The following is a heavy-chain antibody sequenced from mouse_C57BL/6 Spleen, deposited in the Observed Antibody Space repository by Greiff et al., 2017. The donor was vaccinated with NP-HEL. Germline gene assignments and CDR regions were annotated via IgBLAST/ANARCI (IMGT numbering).Heavy chain of an antibody. Sequence: VQLQQPGAELVKPGASVKLSCKASGYTFTSYWMHWVKQRPGQGLEWIGMIHPNSGSTNYNEKFKSKATLTVDKSSSTAYMQLSSLTSEDSAVYYCAREVWSYAMDYWGQGTSVTVSS. CDR3: AREVWSYAMDY. D-gene: IGHD2-10*02. CDR2: IHPNSGST. V-gene: IGHV1-64*01. CDR1: GYTFTSYW. J-gene: IGHJ4*01.